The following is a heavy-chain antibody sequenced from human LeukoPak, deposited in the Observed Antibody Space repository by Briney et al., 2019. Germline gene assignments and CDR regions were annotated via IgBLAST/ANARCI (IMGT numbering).Heavy chain of an antibody. D-gene: IGHD3-3*01. CDR3: ARHRYDFWSGWRFRNWFDP. CDR1: GYSISSGYY. CDR2: IYHSGST. Sequence: PSETLSLTCAVSGYSISSGYYWGWIRQPPGKGLEWIASIYHSGSTYYNPSLKSRVTISVDTSKNQFSLKLSSVTAADTAVYYCARHRYDFWSGWRFRNWFDPWGQGTLVTVSS. V-gene: IGHV4-38-2*01. J-gene: IGHJ5*02.